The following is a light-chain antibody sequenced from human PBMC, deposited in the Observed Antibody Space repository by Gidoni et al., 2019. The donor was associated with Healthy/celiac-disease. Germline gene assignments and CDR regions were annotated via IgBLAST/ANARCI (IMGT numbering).Light chain of an antibody. Sequence: ISSYLAWYQQKPGKAPKLLIDAASTLQSWVPSRFSGSGAGTEFTLTISSLQHEDFATYYWQQLNSYPCTFXPXTKVDIK. CDR2: AAS. CDR3: QQLNSYPCT. J-gene: IGKJ3*01. CDR1: ISSY. V-gene: IGKV1-9*01.